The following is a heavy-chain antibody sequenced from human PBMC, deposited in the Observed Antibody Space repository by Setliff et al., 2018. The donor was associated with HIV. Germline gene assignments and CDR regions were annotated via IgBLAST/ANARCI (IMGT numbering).Heavy chain of an antibody. V-gene: IGHV7-4-1*02. J-gene: IGHJ3*02. CDR2: INTNTENP. CDR3: ARDLEVAGPLNSAFNI. D-gene: IGHD6-19*01. CDR1: GYTFISHP. Sequence: ASVKVSCKASGYTFISHPINWVRQAPGQGLEWMGWINTNTENPTYAQGFTGRFVFSVDTSVNTAYLQISSLKAEDTAIYYCARDLEVAGPLNSAFNIWGQGTMVTVSS.